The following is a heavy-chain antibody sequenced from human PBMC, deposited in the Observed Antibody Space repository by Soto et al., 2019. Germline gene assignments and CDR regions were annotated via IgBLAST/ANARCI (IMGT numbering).Heavy chain of an antibody. J-gene: IGHJ5*02. D-gene: IGHD2-15*01. Sequence: PSETLSLTCTVSGGSISSYYWSWIRQPPGKGLEWIGYIYYSGSTNYNPSLKSRVTISVDTSKNQFSLKLSSVTAADTAVYYCARGRYCSGGSCYPNNWFDPWGQGTLVTVSS. CDR1: GGSISSYY. CDR3: ARGRYCSGGSCYPNNWFDP. V-gene: IGHV4-59*01. CDR2: IYYSGST.